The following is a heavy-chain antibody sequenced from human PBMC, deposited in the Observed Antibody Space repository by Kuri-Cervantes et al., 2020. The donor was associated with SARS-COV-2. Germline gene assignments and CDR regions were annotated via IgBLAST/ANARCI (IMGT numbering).Heavy chain of an antibody. CDR1: GGSISSSNW. J-gene: IGHJ4*02. Sequence: SETLSLTCAVSGGSISSSNWWSWVRQPPGKGLEWIGEIYHSGSTNYNPSLKSRVTISVDKSKNQFSLKLSSVTAADTAVYYCAMRITIFEGGGDYWGQGTLVTVSS. V-gene: IGHV4-4*02. D-gene: IGHD3-3*01. CDR3: AMRITIFEGGGDY. CDR2: IYHSGST.